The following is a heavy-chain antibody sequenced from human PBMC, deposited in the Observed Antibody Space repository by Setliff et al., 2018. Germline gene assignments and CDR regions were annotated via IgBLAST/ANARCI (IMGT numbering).Heavy chain of an antibody. D-gene: IGHD3-22*01. CDR1: GYTFTGYY. CDR2: TNPNSGGT. Sequence: GASVKVSCKASGYTFTGYYMYWVRQAPGQGLEWMGRTNPNSGGTNYAQKFQGRVTMTRDTSISTVYMELSRLRSDDTAVYYCARGALYYDSSGYYPDYWGQGTLVTVSS. CDR3: ARGALYYDSSGYYPDY. J-gene: IGHJ4*02. V-gene: IGHV1-2*06.